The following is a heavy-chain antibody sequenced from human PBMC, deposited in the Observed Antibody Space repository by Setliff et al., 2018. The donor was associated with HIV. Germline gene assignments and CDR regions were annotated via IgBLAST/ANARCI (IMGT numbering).Heavy chain of an antibody. Sequence: GGSLRLSCAASGFPFSSYEMNWVRQAPGKGLEWVSYISSSGSTIYYADSVKGRFTISRDNAKNSLYLQMNSLRAEDTAMYYCARDWRHGYDLNFDYWGQGTLVTVSS. CDR1: GFPFSSYE. CDR3: ARDWRHGYDLNFDY. CDR2: ISSSGSTI. J-gene: IGHJ4*02. V-gene: IGHV3-48*03. D-gene: IGHD5-12*01.